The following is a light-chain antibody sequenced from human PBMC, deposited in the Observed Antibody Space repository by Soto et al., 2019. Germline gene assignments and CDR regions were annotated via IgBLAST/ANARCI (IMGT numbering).Light chain of an antibody. V-gene: IGKV3-15*01. CDR2: GAS. J-gene: IGKJ2*01. Sequence: EIVMTQSPATLSVSPGERATLSCRASQSVSSNLAWYQQRPGQAPRLLIYGASTRATGIPARFSGSGSGTEFTLTISSLQSEDFAVYFCQHYNNWPYTFGQVTKLEIK. CDR3: QHYNNWPYT. CDR1: QSVSSN.